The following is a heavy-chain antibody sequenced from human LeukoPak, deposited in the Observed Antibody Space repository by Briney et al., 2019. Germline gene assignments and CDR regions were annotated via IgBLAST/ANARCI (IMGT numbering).Heavy chain of an antibody. CDR3: ARAPSGSASDGAFGL. J-gene: IGHJ3*01. D-gene: IGHD2-15*01. CDR2: IYHSGST. V-gene: IGHV4-30-4*08. CDR1: GGSITTGVYY. Sequence: TLSLTCTVSGGSITTGVYYWTWIRQHPGKGLEWIGYIYHSGSTHYNPSLKSRVTMSIDTSRNQFSLKLSSVTAADTAVYYCARAPSGSASDGAFGLWGQGTMVTVSS.